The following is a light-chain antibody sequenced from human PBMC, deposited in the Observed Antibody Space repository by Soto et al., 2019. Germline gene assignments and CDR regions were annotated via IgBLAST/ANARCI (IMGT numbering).Light chain of an antibody. Sequence: QSVLTQPPSASGSPGQSVAISCTGTSSDVGGYNYVSWYQQHPGKAPKIMIYEVTKRPSGVPDRFSGSKSGNTASLTVSVLQAEDEADYYCTSYAGSNTFVVYGGGTKVTVL. V-gene: IGLV2-8*01. CDR1: SSDVGGYNY. CDR3: TSYAGSNTFVV. J-gene: IGLJ3*02. CDR2: EVT.